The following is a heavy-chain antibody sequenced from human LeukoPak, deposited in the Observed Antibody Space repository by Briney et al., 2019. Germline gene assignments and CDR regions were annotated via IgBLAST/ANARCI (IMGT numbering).Heavy chain of an antibody. CDR2: AYYSGST. CDR1: SGSISSSNYY. J-gene: IGHJ5*02. Sequence: PSETLSLTCTVSSGSISSSNYYWAWIRQPPGMGLEWIGCAYYSGSTYYNPSLRGRVTISVDTSKNNFSLKLSSVTAADTAVYYCARHGGYCSGGSCHLNWFDPWGQGTLVTVSS. CDR3: ARHGGYCSGGSCHLNWFDP. D-gene: IGHD2-15*01. V-gene: IGHV4-39*01.